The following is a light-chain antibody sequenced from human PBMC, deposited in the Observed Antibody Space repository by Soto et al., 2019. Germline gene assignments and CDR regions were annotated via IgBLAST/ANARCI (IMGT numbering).Light chain of an antibody. J-gene: IGKJ1*01. CDR2: KAS. CDR3: QHYNSYSEA. Sequence: DIQMTQSPSTLSGSLGDRVTITCRASQTISSWLAWYQQKPGNAPKLLIYKASTLTSGVPSRFSGSGSGTEFTLTISRLQPDDFAAYYCQHYNSYSEAFGQGTKVELK. V-gene: IGKV1-5*03. CDR1: QTISSW.